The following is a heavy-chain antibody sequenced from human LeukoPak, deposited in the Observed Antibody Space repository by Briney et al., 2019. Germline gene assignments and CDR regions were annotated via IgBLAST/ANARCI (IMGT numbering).Heavy chain of an antibody. D-gene: IGHD3-22*01. V-gene: IGHV1-46*01. CDR3: ARDIGSHDSSGYYNDY. J-gene: IGHJ4*02. CDR2: INPSGGST. Sequence: GASVTVSCTASGYTFTSYYMHWVRQAPGQGLEWMGIINPSGGSTSYAQKFQGRVTMTRDTSTSTVYMELSSLRSEDTAVYYCARDIGSHDSSGYYNDYWGQGTLVTVSS. CDR1: GYTFTSYY.